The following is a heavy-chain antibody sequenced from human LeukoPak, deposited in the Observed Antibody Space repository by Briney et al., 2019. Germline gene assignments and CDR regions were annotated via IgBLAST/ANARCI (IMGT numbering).Heavy chain of an antibody. CDR3: AKGVDNTPRVPFDV. J-gene: IGHJ3*01. Sequence: GGSLRLSCAASGFTFSSYAMSWVRQAPGKGLEWVSTISGSGGNTYYADSVKGRFTISRDNSKNTLYLQMNSLRAEDTAVYYCAKGVDNTPRVPFDVWGQGTMVTVSS. D-gene: IGHD2-15*01. CDR2: ISGSGGNT. CDR1: GFTFSSYA. V-gene: IGHV3-23*01.